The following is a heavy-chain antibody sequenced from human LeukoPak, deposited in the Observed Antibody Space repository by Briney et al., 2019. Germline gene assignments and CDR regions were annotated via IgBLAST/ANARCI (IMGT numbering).Heavy chain of an antibody. CDR3: ATEKGAANDY. D-gene: IGHD2-15*01. CDR2: TSAYNGDT. CDR1: GYTFTTYG. V-gene: IGHV1-18*01. Sequence: ASVKVSCKASGYTFTTYGISWVRQAPGQGLEWMGWTSAYNGDTKYAQKLQGRVTMTTDTSTSTAYMELRNLRSDDTAVYYCATEKGAANDYWGQGTLVTVTS. J-gene: IGHJ4*02.